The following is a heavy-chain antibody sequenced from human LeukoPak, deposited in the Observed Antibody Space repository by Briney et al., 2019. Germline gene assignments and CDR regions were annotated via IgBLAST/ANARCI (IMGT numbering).Heavy chain of an antibody. D-gene: IGHD2-2*01. CDR3: AHIVVVPAANSYAFDI. CDR1: GFTFSSYS. V-gene: IGHV3-21*01. Sequence: GGSLXXXCXAXGFTFSSYSXNWVRQAPGKGLEWVSSISSSSSYIYYADSVKGRFTISRDNDKNSLYMQMNRLRAEDTAVYYCAHIVVVPAANSYAFDIWGQGTMVTVSS. CDR2: ISSSSSYI. J-gene: IGHJ3*02.